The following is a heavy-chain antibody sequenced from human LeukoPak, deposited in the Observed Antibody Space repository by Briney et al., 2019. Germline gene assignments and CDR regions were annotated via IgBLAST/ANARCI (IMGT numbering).Heavy chain of an antibody. V-gene: IGHV3-48*02. D-gene: IGHD6-13*01. Sequence: GGSLRLSCAASGFTLSTYSMNWVRQAPGKGLEWTSYISSSSSIIYYADSVKGRFTISRDNAQQSLYLQMNSLRDEDTAVYYCARGRGAAAGTRIFDYWGQGTLVTVSS. CDR3: ARGRGAAAGTRIFDY. J-gene: IGHJ4*02. CDR2: ISSSSSII. CDR1: GFTLSTYS.